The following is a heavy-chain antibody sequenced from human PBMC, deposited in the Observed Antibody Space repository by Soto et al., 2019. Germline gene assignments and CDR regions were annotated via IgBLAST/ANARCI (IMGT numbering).Heavy chain of an antibody. D-gene: IGHD3-3*01. CDR3: AKVGGIHGSVYYYYFMDV. V-gene: IGHV3-23*01. CDR2: ISRSGDST. CDR1: GFTFSNYA. J-gene: IGHJ6*03. Sequence: GGSLRLSCAASGFTFSNYAMSWVRQAPGKGLEWVSAISRSGDSTYYADSVKGRFTISRDNSKNTLYLQMSSLRAEDTAVYYCAKVGGIHGSVYYYYFMDVWGKGTTVTVSS.